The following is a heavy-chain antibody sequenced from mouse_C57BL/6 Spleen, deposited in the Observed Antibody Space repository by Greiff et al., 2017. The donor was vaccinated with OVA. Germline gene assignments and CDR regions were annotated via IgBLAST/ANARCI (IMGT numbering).Heavy chain of an antibody. CDR3: ARPIYYGYGVEAWFAY. J-gene: IGHJ3*01. V-gene: IGHV5-17*01. Sequence: EVQLVESGGGLVKPGGSLKLSCAASGFTFSDYGMHWVRQAPGKGLEWVAYISTGSSTIYYADTVKGRFTISRDNAKNTLFLQMTSLRSEDTAMYYCARPIYYGYGVEAWFAYWGQGTLVTVSA. CDR1: GFTFSDYG. D-gene: IGHD2-2*01. CDR2: ISTGSSTI.